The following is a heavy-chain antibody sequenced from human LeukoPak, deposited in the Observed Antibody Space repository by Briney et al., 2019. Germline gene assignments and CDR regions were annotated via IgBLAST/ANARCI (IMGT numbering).Heavy chain of an antibody. Sequence: PGGSLRLSCTASGFTFSSSVMSWVRQAPGKGLEWVSAISGSGSNTYYADSVKGRFTISRDNSQSTLHLQIDSLRAEDTAVYYCAKLVAHWGQGTLVTVSS. CDR2: ISGSGSNT. CDR1: GFTFSSSV. CDR3: AKLVAH. V-gene: IGHV3-23*01. D-gene: IGHD5-12*01. J-gene: IGHJ4*02.